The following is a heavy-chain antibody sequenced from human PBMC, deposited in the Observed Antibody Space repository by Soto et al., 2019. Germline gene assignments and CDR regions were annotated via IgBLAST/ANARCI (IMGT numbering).Heavy chain of an antibody. V-gene: IGHV4-59*01. Sequence: SETLSLTCTVSGGSISSYYWSWIRQPPGKGLEWIGYIYYSGSTNYNPSLKSRVTISVDTSKNQFSLKLSSVTAADTAVYYCARADRVNAFDIWGQGTMVTGSS. J-gene: IGHJ3*02. CDR3: ARADRVNAFDI. CDR1: GGSISSYY. CDR2: IYYSGST.